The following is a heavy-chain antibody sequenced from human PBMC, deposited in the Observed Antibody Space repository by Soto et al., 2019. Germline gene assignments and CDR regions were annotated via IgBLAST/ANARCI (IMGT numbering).Heavy chain of an antibody. Sequence: QVQLVQSGAEVKKPGSSVMVSCKASGGTFSSYAISWVRQAPGQGLEWMGGIIPIFCTANYAQKFQGRVTITADESTSKDSMELSSLRSEDTAVYYCAREAVVVAAQRSDGNPFDIWGQGTMVTVSS. V-gene: IGHV1-69*01. CDR2: IIPIFCTA. D-gene: IGHD2-15*01. CDR1: GGTFSSYA. J-gene: IGHJ3*02. CDR3: AREAVVVAAQRSDGNPFDI.